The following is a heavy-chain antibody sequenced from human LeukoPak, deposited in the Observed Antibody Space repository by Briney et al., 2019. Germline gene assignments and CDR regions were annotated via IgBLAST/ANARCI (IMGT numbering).Heavy chain of an antibody. D-gene: IGHD2-2*01. J-gene: IGHJ5*02. CDR3: ARLVLVVVLDEDNWFDP. V-gene: IGHV4-39*01. Sequence: PSETLSLTCAVYGGSFSGYYWGWIRQPPGKGLEWIGSIYYSGSTYYNPSLKSRDTISVDTSKNQFSLKLSSVTAADTAVYYCARLVLVVVLDEDNWFDPWGQGTLVTVSS. CDR2: IYYSGST. CDR1: GGSFSGYY.